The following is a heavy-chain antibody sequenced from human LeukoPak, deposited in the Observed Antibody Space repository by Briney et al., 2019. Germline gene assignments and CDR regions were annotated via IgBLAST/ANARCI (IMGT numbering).Heavy chain of an antibody. Sequence: TGGSLRLSCAASGFTFSSYSMNWVRQAPGKGLEWVSYISSGSSTIYYADSVKGRFTISRDNAKNSLYLQMNSLRAEDTAVYYCARGADPQWVIHAYDYWGQGTLVTVSS. V-gene: IGHV3-48*01. J-gene: IGHJ4*02. CDR3: ARGADPQWVIHAYDY. D-gene: IGHD6-19*01. CDR1: GFTFSSYS. CDR2: ISSGSSTI.